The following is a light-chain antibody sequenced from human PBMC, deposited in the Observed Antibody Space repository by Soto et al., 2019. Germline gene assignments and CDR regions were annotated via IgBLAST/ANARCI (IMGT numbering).Light chain of an antibody. CDR3: GSWDSRLSAYV. J-gene: IGLJ1*01. CDR2: DDN. CDR1: SSNIWGNS. Sequence: QSVLTQPPSVSAAPGQKVTISCSGSSSNIWGNSVXWYQQLPGTAPKLLIYDDNKRPSGIPDRFSGSKSGTSATLGITGFQTGDEADYYCGSWDSRLSAYVFGTGTKVTVL. V-gene: IGLV1-51*01.